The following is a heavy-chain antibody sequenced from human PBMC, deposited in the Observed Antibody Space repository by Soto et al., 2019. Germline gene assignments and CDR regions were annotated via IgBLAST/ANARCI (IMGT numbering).Heavy chain of an antibody. CDR3: ARTNLISSGYYYYYYMDV. D-gene: IGHD3-10*01. V-gene: IGHV4-59*08. Sequence: SETLSLTCTVSGGSISSYYWSWIRQPPGKGLEWIGYIYYSGSTNYNPSLKSRVTISVDTSKNQFSLKLSSVTAADTAVYYCARTNLISSGYYYYYYMDVWGKGTTVTVSS. CDR2: IYYSGST. CDR1: GGSISSYY. J-gene: IGHJ6*03.